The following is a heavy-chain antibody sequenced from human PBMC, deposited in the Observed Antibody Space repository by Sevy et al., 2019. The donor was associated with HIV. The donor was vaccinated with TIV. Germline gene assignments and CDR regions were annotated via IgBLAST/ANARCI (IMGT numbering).Heavy chain of an antibody. CDR3: VRGIPAPGKAYYYDGMDV. D-gene: IGHD6-13*01. CDR1: GFTFSNYA. Sequence: GGSLRLSCAASGFTFSNYAIHWVRQAPGMRLQYVSGISSDGGRTYYEDSVKGRFTISRDNSKNTLSLQMGSLRLEDMAVYYCVRGIPAPGKAYYYDGMDVWGQGTTVTVSS. V-gene: IGHV3-64*02. J-gene: IGHJ6*02. CDR2: ISSDGGRT.